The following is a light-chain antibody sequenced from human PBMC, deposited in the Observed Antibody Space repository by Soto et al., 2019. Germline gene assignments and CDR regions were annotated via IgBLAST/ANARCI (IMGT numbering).Light chain of an antibody. J-gene: IGKJ5*01. CDR2: ASS. CDR1: QGISRY. V-gene: IGKV1-9*01. Sequence: DIQLTQSPSFLSASVGDRVTITRRASQGISRYLSWYQQKPGKAPNLLIYASSTLQSGVPSRFSGSGSGTEFTLTISSLQPEDFATYYCQQLNGYPITFGQGTRLAIQ. CDR3: QQLNGYPIT.